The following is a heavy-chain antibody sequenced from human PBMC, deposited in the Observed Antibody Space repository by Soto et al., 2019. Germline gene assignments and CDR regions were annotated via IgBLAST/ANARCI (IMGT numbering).Heavy chain of an antibody. V-gene: IGHV4-30-2*01. CDR3: ARHFDGDDYGDYYYYGMDV. J-gene: IGHJ6*02. CDR2: IYHTGST. D-gene: IGHD4-17*01. Sequence: PSETLSLTCAVSGGSISRGGYSWSWIRQPPGKGLEWIGYIYHTGSTYYNPSLKSRVTISVDKSRNQFSLNLSSVTAADTAVYYCARHFDGDDYGDYYYYGMDVWGQGTTVTVSS. CDR1: GGSISRGGYS.